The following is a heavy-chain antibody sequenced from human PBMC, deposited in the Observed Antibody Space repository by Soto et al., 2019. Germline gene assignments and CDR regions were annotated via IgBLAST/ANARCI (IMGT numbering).Heavy chain of an antibody. V-gene: IGHV3-23*01. J-gene: IGHJ4*02. CDR3: AGPGYSSQDY. CDR2: ISGSGDGT. Sequence: RRLSCAASGFTFSSFSLSWVRQAPGKVLEWVSAISGSGDGTDYADSVKGQFTISRDNSKNTLYLQMNSLRAEDTAVYYCAGPGYSSQDYWGQGALVTVSS. D-gene: IGHD5-18*01. CDR1: GFTFSSFS.